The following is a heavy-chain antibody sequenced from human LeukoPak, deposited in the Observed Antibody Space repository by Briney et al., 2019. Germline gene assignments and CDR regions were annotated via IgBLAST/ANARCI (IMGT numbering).Heavy chain of an antibody. CDR3: ASSDSSGYPDY. V-gene: IGHV4-59*01. CDR1: GGSFSGYY. Sequence: SETLSLTCAVYGGSFSGYYWSWIRQPPGKGLEWIGYIYYSGSTNYNPSLKSRVTISVDPSKTQFSLKLSSVTAADTAVYYCASSDSSGYPDYWGQGTLVTVSS. J-gene: IGHJ4*02. CDR2: IYYSGST. D-gene: IGHD3-22*01.